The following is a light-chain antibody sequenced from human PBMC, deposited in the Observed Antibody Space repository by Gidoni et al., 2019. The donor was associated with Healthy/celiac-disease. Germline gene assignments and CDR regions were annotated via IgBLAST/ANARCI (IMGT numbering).Light chain of an antibody. J-gene: IGKJ2*01. Sequence: DIAMPQSPASLAVSLGERATINCKSSQSVLYSSNNKNYLAWYQHKPGQPPKLLISWASTRESGVPDRFSGSGSGTDFTLTISSLQAEDVAVYYCQQYYSTPYTFGQGTKLEIK. CDR1: QSVLYSSNNKNY. CDR3: QQYYSTPYT. CDR2: WAS. V-gene: IGKV4-1*01.